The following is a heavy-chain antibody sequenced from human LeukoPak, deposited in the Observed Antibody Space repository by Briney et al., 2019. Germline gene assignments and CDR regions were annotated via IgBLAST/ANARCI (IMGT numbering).Heavy chain of an antibody. CDR2: INHSGST. D-gene: IGHD5-12*01. CDR1: GGSFSGYY. CDR3: ARGRVSGYSGMDV. V-gene: IGHV4-34*01. J-gene: IGHJ6*02. Sequence: PSETLSLTCTVYGGSFSGYYWSWIRQPPGKGLEWIGEINHSGSTNYNPSLKSRVTISVDTSKNQFSLKLRSVTAADTAVYYCARGRVSGYSGMDVWGQGTTVTVSS.